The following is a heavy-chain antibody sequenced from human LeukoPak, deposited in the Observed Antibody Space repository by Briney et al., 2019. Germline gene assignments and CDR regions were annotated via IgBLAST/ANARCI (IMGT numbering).Heavy chain of an antibody. CDR2: ISSSSSYI. Sequence: GGSLRLSCAASGFTFSSYSMNWVRQAPGKGPEWVSSISSSSSYIYYADSVKGRFTISRDNAKNSLYLQMNSLRAEDTAAYYCARVFGSSPLNFDYWGQGTLVTVSS. V-gene: IGHV3-21*01. J-gene: IGHJ4*02. D-gene: IGHD6-6*01. CDR1: GFTFSSYS. CDR3: ARVFGSSPLNFDY.